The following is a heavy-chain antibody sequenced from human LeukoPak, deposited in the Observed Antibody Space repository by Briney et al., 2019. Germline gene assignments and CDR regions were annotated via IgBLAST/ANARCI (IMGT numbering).Heavy chain of an antibody. Sequence: SETLSLTCAVSGASITSGPYYWGWIRQPPGMGLDWIGSISYSGTTYYHPSLRSRVTISVDTSKNQFSLKLSSVTAADTAVYYCARGWGIVATLSYFDYWGQGTLVTVSS. D-gene: IGHD5-12*01. CDR2: ISYSGTT. V-gene: IGHV4-39*07. CDR3: ARGWGIVATLSYFDY. J-gene: IGHJ4*02. CDR1: GASITSGPYY.